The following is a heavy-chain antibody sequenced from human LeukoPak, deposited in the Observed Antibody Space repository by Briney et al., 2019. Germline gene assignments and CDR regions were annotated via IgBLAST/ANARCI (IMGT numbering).Heavy chain of an antibody. CDR2: INHSGST. D-gene: IGHD3-22*01. V-gene: IGHV4-34*01. CDR1: GGSFSGYY. CDR3: ARHRVERGGYYYQRYYFDY. J-gene: IGHJ4*02. Sequence: PSETLSLTCAVYGGSFSGYYWSWIRQPPGKGLEWIGEINHSGSTNYNPSLKSRVTISVDTSKNQSSLELSSVTAADTAVYYCARHRVERGGYYYQRYYFDYWGQGTLVTVSS.